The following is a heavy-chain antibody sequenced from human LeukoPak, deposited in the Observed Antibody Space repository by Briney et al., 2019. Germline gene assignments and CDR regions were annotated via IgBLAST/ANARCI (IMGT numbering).Heavy chain of an antibody. Sequence: RGESLKISCKGSGYRFPTSWIAWVRQMPGKGFEWIGVIYPDDPDTIYNPSFEGQVTFSVDKSISTAYLQWSSLKASDTAIYYCARGAYGSGCSYNFYGMDVWGQGTPVAVSS. D-gene: IGHD3-10*01. V-gene: IGHV5-51*01. CDR1: GYRFPTSW. CDR2: IYPDDPDT. J-gene: IGHJ6*02. CDR3: ARGAYGSGCSYNFYGMDV.